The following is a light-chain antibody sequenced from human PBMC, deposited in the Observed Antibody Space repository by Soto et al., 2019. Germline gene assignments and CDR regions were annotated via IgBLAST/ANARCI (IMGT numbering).Light chain of an antibody. J-gene: IGLJ1*01. CDR2: GNS. CDR3: TSYTRSTTPYI. V-gene: IGLV1-40*01. CDR1: SSNIGAGYD. Sequence: QSVLTQPPSVSGAPGQRVTISCTGSSSNIGAGYDVHWYQQLPGTAPKLLIYGNSNRPSGVPDRFSGSKSGNTASLTISGLQAEDEADYYCTSYTRSTTPYIYGTGTKLTVL.